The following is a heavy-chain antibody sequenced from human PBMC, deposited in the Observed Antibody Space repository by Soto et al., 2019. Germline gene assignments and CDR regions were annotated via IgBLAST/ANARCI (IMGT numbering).Heavy chain of an antibody. CDR2: IYFGDSNV. D-gene: IGHD1-26*01. J-gene: IGHJ5*02. CDR1: GYTFTNYW. CDR3: ARRKNSVGAPFDL. Sequence: GESLKISCQASGYTFTNYWIGWVRQMPEKGLEWMGMIYFGDSNVKYSPSLQGQITISADKSITTAYLQWSSLKASDAAIYYCARRKNSVGAPFDLWGQGTLVTVSS. V-gene: IGHV5-51*01.